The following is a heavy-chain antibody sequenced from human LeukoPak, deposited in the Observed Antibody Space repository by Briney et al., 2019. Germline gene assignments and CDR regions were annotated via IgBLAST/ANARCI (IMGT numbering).Heavy chain of an antibody. J-gene: IGHJ5*02. CDR1: GFGFSRSA. Sequence: HPGGSLRLSGADSGFGFSRSAMTWVRQAPGRGLEWVASIGGAGGGITAGITYYSDSVKGRFTISRDNSKNTLYLQMDSLRAEDTATYYCTKGPDLLPSGVWFDPWGRGTLLTVSS. D-gene: IGHD1-26*01. V-gene: IGHV3-23*01. CDR3: TKGPDLLPSGVWFDP. CDR2: IGGAGGGITAGIT.